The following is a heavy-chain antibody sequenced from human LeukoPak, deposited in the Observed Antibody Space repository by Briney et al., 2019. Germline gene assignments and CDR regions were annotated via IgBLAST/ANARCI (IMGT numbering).Heavy chain of an antibody. CDR2: IYTSGST. V-gene: IGHV4-4*07. CDR1: GGSISSYY. D-gene: IGHD1-26*01. Sequence: SXXLSLTXTVSGGSISSYYWSWIRQPAGKGLEWIGRIYTSGSTNYNPSLKSRVTMSVDTSKNQFSLKLSSVTAADTAVYYCASEGGATGHPTLDYWGQGTLVTVSS. J-gene: IGHJ4*02. CDR3: ASEGGATGHPTLDY.